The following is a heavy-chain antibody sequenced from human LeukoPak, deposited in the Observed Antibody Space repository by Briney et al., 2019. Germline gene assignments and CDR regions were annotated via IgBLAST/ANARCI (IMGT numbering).Heavy chain of an antibody. Sequence: SETLSLTCIVSGGFMSSYFWSWIRQTPEKGLEWIGYVYHTGTTDYNPSLKSRATVSMDTSKNRFFLRLSSVTAADTAIYYCASAISGLPMLTWGQGTLVTVSS. V-gene: IGHV4-59*01. D-gene: IGHD2-2*01. CDR1: GGFMSSYF. J-gene: IGHJ5*02. CDR3: ASAISGLPMLT. CDR2: VYHTGTT.